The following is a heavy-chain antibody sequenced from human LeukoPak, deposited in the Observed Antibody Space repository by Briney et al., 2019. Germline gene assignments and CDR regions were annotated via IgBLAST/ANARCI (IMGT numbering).Heavy chain of an antibody. CDR2: IYHSGST. J-gene: IGHJ6*03. Sequence: PSETLSLTXAVSGYSISSGYYWGWIRHPPGKGLEWIGSIYHSGSTYYNPSLKSRVTISVDTSKNQFSLKLSSVTAADTAVYYCARLPGYSSSLYYYYYMDVWGKGTTVTVSS. CDR1: GYSISSGYY. CDR3: ARLPGYSSSLYYYYYMDV. D-gene: IGHD6-6*01. V-gene: IGHV4-38-2*01.